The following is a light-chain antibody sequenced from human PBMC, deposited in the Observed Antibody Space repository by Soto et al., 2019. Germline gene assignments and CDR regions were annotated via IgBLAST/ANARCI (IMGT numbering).Light chain of an antibody. CDR1: QGISSA. V-gene: IGKV1-13*02. J-gene: IGKJ1*01. CDR2: DAS. CDR3: QQYDTYSRT. Sequence: AIPLTQSPSSLSASVGDRVTITCRASQGISSALAWYQQKPGKAPKLLIYDASSLERGVPSRFSGSGSGTEFTLTISSLQPDDFATYYCQQYDTYSRTFGQGTKVDIK.